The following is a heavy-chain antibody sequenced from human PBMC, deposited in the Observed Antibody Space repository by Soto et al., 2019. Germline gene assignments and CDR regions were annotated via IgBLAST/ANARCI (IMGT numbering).Heavy chain of an antibody. CDR3: ARSKVSGSGSYYAPDFYYYYGMDV. CDR2: IYYSGST. V-gene: IGHV4-34*09. Sequence: TLSLTCAVYGGSFSGYYWSWIRQPPGKGLEWIGYIYYSGSTYYNPSLKSRVTISIDTSKNQFSLKVTSVTAADTAVYYCARSKVSGSGSYYAPDFYYYYGMDVWGQGTTVTVSS. CDR1: GGSFSGYY. J-gene: IGHJ6*02. D-gene: IGHD3-10*01.